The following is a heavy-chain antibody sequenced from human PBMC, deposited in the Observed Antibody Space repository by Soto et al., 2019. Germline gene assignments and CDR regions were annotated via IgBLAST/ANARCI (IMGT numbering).Heavy chain of an antibody. CDR3: ARDWGYGDYAYFDY. Sequence: GGSLRLSCAASGFTFSTYAMSWVRQAPGKGLEWVSSISSSSSYIYYADSVKGRFTISRDNAKNSLYLQMNSLRAEDTAVYYCARDWGYGDYAYFDYWGQGTLVTVSS. V-gene: IGHV3-21*01. D-gene: IGHD4-17*01. J-gene: IGHJ4*02. CDR2: ISSSSSYI. CDR1: GFTFSTYA.